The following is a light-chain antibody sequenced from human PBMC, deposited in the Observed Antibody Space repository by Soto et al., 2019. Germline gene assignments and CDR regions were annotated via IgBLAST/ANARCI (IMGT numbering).Light chain of an antibody. V-gene: IGKV3-15*01. J-gene: IGKJ1*01. Sequence: EIVLTQSPGTLSLSPGDRATLSCRASQSVSSSYLAWYQQKPGQAPRLLILGATTRATGIPARFSGSGSGTEFTLTISSLQSEDFAVYYCQQYNNWPRTFGQGTKVDIK. CDR2: GAT. CDR1: QSVSSSY. CDR3: QQYNNWPRT.